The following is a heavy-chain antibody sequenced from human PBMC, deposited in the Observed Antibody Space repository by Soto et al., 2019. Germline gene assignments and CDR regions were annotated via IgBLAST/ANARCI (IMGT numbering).Heavy chain of an antibody. J-gene: IGHJ6*02. CDR2: ISYDGSNK. Sequence: PGGSLRLYCAASGFTFSSYAMHWVRQAPGKGLEWVAVISYDGSNKYYADSVKGRFTISRDNSKNTLYLQMNSLRAEDTAVYYCASDSHRYDFWSGYLDVWGQGTTVTVSS. CDR3: ASDSHRYDFWSGYLDV. V-gene: IGHV3-30-3*01. D-gene: IGHD3-3*01. CDR1: GFTFSSYA.